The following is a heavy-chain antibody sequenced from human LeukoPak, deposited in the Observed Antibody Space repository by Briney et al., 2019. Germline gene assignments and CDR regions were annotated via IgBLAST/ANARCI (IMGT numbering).Heavy chain of an antibody. J-gene: IGHJ4*02. Sequence: ASVKVSCKASGYTFTAYYLYWVRQAPGLGLEWMGRINPNSGGTDYAQKFQGRVTMTRDTSISTAYMELSSLRSDDTAVYYCAIGMAAAGTFEYWGQGTLVTVSS. CDR2: INPNSGGT. V-gene: IGHV1-2*06. D-gene: IGHD6-13*01. CDR3: AIGMAAAGTFEY. CDR1: GYTFTAYY.